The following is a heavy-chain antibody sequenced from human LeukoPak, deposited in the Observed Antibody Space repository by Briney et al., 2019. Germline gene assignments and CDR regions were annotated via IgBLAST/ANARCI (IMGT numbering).Heavy chain of an antibody. J-gene: IGHJ4*02. CDR1: GYTFTRYY. D-gene: IGHD3-3*01. CDR2: INPNSGGT. Sequence: ASVKVSCKASGYTFTRYYMHWVRQAPGQGLEWMGWINPNSGGTNYAQKFQGRVTMTRDTSISTAYMELSRLRSDDTAVYYCARAPTAFWSGYYKGSFDYWGQGTLVTVSS. CDR3: ARAPTAFWSGYYKGSFDY. V-gene: IGHV1-2*02.